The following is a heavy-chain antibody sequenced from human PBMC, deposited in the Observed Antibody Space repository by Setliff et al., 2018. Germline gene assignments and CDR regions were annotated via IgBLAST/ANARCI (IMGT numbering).Heavy chain of an antibody. CDR2: IRNKVNSYIT. Sequence: GGSLRLSCAASGFTFSDHYMDWVRQAPGKGLEWVDRIRNKVNSYITQYAASVEGRFTISRDVSKHSLYLQMNGLKTVDRAVYYFARIRLWGGRVICPPGRYVDVWGKGTTVTVSS. V-gene: IGHV3-72*01. CDR1: GFTFSDHY. D-gene: IGHD3-3*01. J-gene: IGHJ6*03. CDR3: ARIRLWGGRVICPPGRYVDV.